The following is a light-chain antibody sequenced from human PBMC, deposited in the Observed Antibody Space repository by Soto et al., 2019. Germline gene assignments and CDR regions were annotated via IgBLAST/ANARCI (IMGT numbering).Light chain of an antibody. CDR1: SSDVGVYNY. Sequence: QSVLTQPASVSGSPGQSITISCTGTSSDVGVYNYVSWYQQHPGKAPKLMSYDVSNRPSGVSNRFSGSKSGNTASLTISGLQAEDEADYYCSSYTSSSTLVVFGGGTKVTVL. J-gene: IGLJ2*01. CDR3: SSYTSSSTLVV. CDR2: DVS. V-gene: IGLV2-14*03.